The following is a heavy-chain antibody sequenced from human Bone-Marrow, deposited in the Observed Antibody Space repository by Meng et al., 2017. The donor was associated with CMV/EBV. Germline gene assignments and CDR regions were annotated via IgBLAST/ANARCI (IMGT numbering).Heavy chain of an antibody. V-gene: IGHV3-11*01. D-gene: IGHD3-9*01. J-gene: IGHJ6*02. CDR3: AKETIWAMDV. CDR1: GFTFSDYY. CDR2: ISSSGSTI. Sequence: GESLKISCAASGFTFSDYYMSWIRQAPGKGLEWVSYISSSGSTIYYADSVKGRFTISRDNAKNSLYLQMNSLRAEDTAVYYCAKETIWAMDVWGQGTTVTVSS.